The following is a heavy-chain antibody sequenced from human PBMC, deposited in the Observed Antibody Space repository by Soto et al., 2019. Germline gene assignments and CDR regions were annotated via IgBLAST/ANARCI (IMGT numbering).Heavy chain of an antibody. CDR1: GYTFTSYG. Sequence: QVQLVQSGAEVKKPGASVKVSCKASGYTFTSYGISWVRQAPGQGLEWMGWISPYNGNTNYAQRLQGRVTMTTDTSPRTAYIELRSLISDDTAVYYWARVIGGYSCDDYYSAMDVWGLRKTLIVAS. J-gene: IGHJ6*02. CDR2: ISPYNGNT. CDR3: ARVIGGYSCDDYYSAMDV. D-gene: IGHD3-16*01. V-gene: IGHV1-18*01.